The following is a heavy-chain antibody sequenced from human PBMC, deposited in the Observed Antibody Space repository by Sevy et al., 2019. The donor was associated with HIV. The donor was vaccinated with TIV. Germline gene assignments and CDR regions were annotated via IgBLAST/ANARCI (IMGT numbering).Heavy chain of an antibody. CDR1: GFTFSSYG. V-gene: IGHV3-33*01. Sequence: GGSLRLSCAASGFTFSSYGMHWVRQAPGRGLEWVAGIGFDGSIKSYEDSVKGRFTISRDSSKNTLYLQMNRLRVEDTALYYCAREKHPAGEWWFDPWGQGTLVTVSS. D-gene: IGHD3-3*01. J-gene: IGHJ5*02. CDR3: AREKHPAGEWWFDP. CDR2: IGFDGSIK.